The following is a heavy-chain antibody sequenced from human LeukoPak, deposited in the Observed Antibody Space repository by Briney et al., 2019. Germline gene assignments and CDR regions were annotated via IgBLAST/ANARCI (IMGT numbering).Heavy chain of an antibody. CDR3: TRLLYSSGWYHSGY. V-gene: IGHV1-2*02. Sequence: GASVKVSCKASGYTFTAYYMHWVRQAPGQGLAWMGWINPNSGGTKYAQKFQDRVTMTRDTSISTAYMGLSRLRSDDTAVYYCTRLLYSSGWYHSGYWGQGTLVSVSS. CDR2: INPNSGGT. CDR1: GYTFTAYY. J-gene: IGHJ4*02. D-gene: IGHD6-19*01.